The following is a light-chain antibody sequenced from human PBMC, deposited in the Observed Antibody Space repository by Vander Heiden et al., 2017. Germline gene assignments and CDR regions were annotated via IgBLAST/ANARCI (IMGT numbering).Light chain of an antibody. Sequence: ELVMTQSPVTLSVSPGERATLSCRASQSLNNNLAWYQQKPGQAPRLLIYGASTRATGIPARFSGSGSGTDFTLTISSLQSEDFAVYYCLQCNNWPPWTFGQGTKVEIK. J-gene: IGKJ1*01. CDR2: GAS. CDR1: QSLNNN. V-gene: IGKV3-15*01. CDR3: LQCNNWPPWT.